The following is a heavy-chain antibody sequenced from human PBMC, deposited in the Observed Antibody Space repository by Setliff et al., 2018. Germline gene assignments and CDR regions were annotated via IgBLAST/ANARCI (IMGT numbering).Heavy chain of an antibody. CDR1: GFTFSSYA. Sequence: LRLSCAASGFTFSSYAMHWVRQAPGKGLEYVSAISSNGGSTYYADSVKGRFTISRDNSKNTLYLQMGSLRAEDMAVYYCATGEWSYWGQGTLVTVSS. V-gene: IGHV3-64*02. J-gene: IGHJ4*02. D-gene: IGHD3-10*01. CDR2: ISSNGGST. CDR3: ATGEWSY.